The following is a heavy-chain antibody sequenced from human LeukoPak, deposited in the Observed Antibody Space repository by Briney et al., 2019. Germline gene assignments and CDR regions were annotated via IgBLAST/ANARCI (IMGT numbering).Heavy chain of an antibody. CDR2: IYYSGST. J-gene: IGHJ4*02. CDR1: GGSISSYY. D-gene: IGHD1-26*01. Sequence: SETLSLTRTVSGGSISSYYLSWIRQPPGKGLEWIWSIYYSGSTKYNPSLKSPAPISVDTSKNQCSLKLSSVTAADTAVYYCARLLWELGTYYFGYWGQGTLVTVSS. CDR3: ARLLWELGTYYFGY. V-gene: IGHV4-59*01.